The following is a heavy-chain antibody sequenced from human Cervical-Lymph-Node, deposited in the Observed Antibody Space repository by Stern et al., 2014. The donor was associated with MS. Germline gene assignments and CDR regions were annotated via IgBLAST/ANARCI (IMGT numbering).Heavy chain of an antibody. CDR3: AKEKQYTYGLDY. CDR1: GYTFTDYY. V-gene: IGHV1-2*02. CDR2: INPKNGGT. D-gene: IGHD5-18*01. Sequence: VQLEESGAEVKKPGASVKVSCKASGYTFTDYYMHWVRQAPGQGLEWMGWINPKNGGTVYGPKYRGRVTMTRDTSIATSYMELSSLTSDDSAFYYCAKEKQYTYGLDYWGQGTLVTVSS. J-gene: IGHJ4*02.